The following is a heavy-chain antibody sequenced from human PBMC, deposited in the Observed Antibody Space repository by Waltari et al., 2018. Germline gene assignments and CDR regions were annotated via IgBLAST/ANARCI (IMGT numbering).Heavy chain of an antibody. Sequence: QLQLQESGPGLVKPSETLSLTCTVSGCSISSSSYYWGWIRQLPGKGLEWIGSIYYSGSTYYNPSLKSRVTISVDTSKNQFSLKLSSVTAADTAVYYCGTSYYDFWSGYLYWGQGTLVTVSS. J-gene: IGHJ4*02. CDR1: GCSISSSSYY. CDR3: GTSYYDFWSGYLY. CDR2: IYYSGST. V-gene: IGHV4-39*01. D-gene: IGHD3-3*01.